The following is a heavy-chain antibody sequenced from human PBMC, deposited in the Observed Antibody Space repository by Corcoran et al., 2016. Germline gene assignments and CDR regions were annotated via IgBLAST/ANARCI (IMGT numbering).Heavy chain of an antibody. Sequence: QVQLVQSGAEVKKPGASVKVSCKASGYTFTSYAMHWVRQAPGQRLEWMGWINAGNGNTKYSQKFQGRVTITRDTSASTAYMELSSLRSEDTDVCDCARVATVLGLPAGGYWGQGTLVTVSS. CDR1: GYTFTSYA. D-gene: IGHD2-15*01. CDR2: INAGNGNT. CDR3: ARVATVLGLPAGGY. V-gene: IGHV1-3*01. J-gene: IGHJ4*02.